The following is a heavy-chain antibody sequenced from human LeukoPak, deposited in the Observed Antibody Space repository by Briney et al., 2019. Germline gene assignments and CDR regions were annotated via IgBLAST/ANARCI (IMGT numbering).Heavy chain of an antibody. CDR3: ARRSGVLDSRDSRYYFDH. V-gene: IGHV4-59*11. D-gene: IGHD3-22*01. Sequence: SSETLSLTCIISGGSISSHYWSWIRQPPGKGLEYIGYVYYSGSTDYNPSLKSRVTISLDTSKNQFSLNLTSVTAADTAVYYCARRSGVLDSRDSRYYFDHWGQGTLVSVST. J-gene: IGHJ4*02. CDR1: GGSISSHY. CDR2: VYYSGST.